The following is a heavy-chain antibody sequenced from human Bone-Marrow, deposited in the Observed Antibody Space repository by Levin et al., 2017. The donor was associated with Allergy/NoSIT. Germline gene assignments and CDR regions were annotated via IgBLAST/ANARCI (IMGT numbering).Heavy chain of an antibody. CDR1: GFPFSSYA. V-gene: IGHV3-23*01. CDR2: ISGSGGST. J-gene: IGHJ3*02. D-gene: IGHD5-24*01. CDR3: AKDPVGDGYNNAFDI. Sequence: LSLTCAASGFPFSSYAMSWVRQAPGKGLEWVSAISGSGGSTYYADSVKGRFTISRDNSKNTLYLQMNSLRAEDTAVYYCAKDPVGDGYNNAFDIWGQGTMVTVSS.